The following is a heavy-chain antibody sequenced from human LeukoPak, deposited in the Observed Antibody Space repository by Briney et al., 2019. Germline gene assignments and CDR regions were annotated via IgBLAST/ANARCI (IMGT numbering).Heavy chain of an antibody. D-gene: IGHD3-10*01. CDR3: ASGRVRGLFDY. J-gene: IGHJ4*02. CDR1: GGSISSYY. CDR2: IYYSGST. V-gene: IGHV4-39*01. Sequence: PSETLSLTCTVSGGSISSYYWGWIRQPPGKGLEWIGSIYYSGSTYYNPSLKSRVTISVDTSKNQFSLKLSSVTAADTAVYYCASGRVRGLFDYWGQGTLVTVSS.